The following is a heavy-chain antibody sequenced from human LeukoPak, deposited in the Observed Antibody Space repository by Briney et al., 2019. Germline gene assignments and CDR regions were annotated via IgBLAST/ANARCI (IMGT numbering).Heavy chain of an antibody. Sequence: SETLSLTCTVSGVSISSSSYYWGWIRQPPGKGLEWIGSIYYSGSTYYNPSLKSRVTISVDTSKNQFPLKLSSVTAADTAVYYCARPLRHDAFDIWGQGTMVTVSS. CDR2: IYYSGST. V-gene: IGHV4-39*01. CDR3: ARPLRHDAFDI. D-gene: IGHD4-17*01. CDR1: GVSISSSSYY. J-gene: IGHJ3*02.